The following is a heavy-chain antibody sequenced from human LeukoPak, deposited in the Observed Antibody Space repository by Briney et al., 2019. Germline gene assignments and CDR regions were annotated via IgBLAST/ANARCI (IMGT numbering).Heavy chain of an antibody. D-gene: IGHD3-3*01. CDR3: ARARNYDFWSGYYNAEYSQH. J-gene: IGHJ1*01. Sequence: GASVKVTCKTAGYTFTSYVISWVRQAPGQGLEWMGWINPNSGGTNYAQKFQGRVTMTRDTSISTAYMELSRLRSDDTAVYYCARARNYDFWSGYYNAEYSQHWGQMNLVTVSS. CDR1: GYTFTSYV. V-gene: IGHV1-2*02. CDR2: INPNSGGT.